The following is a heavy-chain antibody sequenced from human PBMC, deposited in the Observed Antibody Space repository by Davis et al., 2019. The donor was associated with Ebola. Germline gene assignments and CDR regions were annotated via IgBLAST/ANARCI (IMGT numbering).Heavy chain of an antibody. Sequence: GESLKISCPASGFTSSCCAMNWVRQAPGKGLEWVSGIGSSSNGRHYADSVKGRFTISRDNSKNTLYLQMNSLRAEDTAVYYCAEVRLDTGNYGLVDYWGQGTLVTVSS. J-gene: IGHJ4*02. CDR2: IGSSSNGR. V-gene: IGHV3-23*05. CDR3: AEVRLDTGNYGLVDY. CDR1: GFTSSCCA. D-gene: IGHD1-26*01.